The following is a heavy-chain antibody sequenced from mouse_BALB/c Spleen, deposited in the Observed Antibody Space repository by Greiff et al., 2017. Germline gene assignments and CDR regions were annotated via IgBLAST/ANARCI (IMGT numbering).Heavy chain of an antibody. Sequence: VQLQESGAELVRPGSSVKISCKASGYAFSSYWMNWVKQRPGQGLEWIGQIYPGDGDTNYNGKFKGKATLTADKSSSTAYMQLSSLTSEDSAVYFCARGDYDYEDYWGQGTTLTVSS. V-gene: IGHV1-80*01. J-gene: IGHJ2*01. CDR3: ARGDYDYEDY. D-gene: IGHD2-4*01. CDR1: GYAFSSYW. CDR2: IYPGDGDT.